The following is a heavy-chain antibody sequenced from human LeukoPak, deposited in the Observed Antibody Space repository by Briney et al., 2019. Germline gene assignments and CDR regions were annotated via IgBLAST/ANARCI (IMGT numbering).Heavy chain of an antibody. V-gene: IGHV3-23*01. CDR1: GFTFSNYA. CDR3: AKASWVSSADAVL. J-gene: IGHJ4*02. Sequence: PGGSLRLSCAASGFTFSNYAMSWVRQALAGGLEWVSSLRGDGETFYADSVKGRFTLSRDDSRNTVYLQLNNLRVEDTAVYFCAKASWVSSADAVLWGQGALDTVSS. D-gene: IGHD3-16*01. CDR2: LRGDGET.